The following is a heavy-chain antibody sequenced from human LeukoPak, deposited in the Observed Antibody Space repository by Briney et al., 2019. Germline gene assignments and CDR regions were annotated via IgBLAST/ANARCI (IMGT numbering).Heavy chain of an antibody. CDR2: IIPIFGTA. CDR1: GGTFSSYA. CDR3: ARVWARLESTNAFDI. Sequence: ASVKVSCKASGGTFSSYAISWVRQAPGQGLEWMARIIPIFGTANYAQKFQGRVTITTDESTSTAYMELSSLRSEDTAVYYCARVWARLESTNAFDIWGQGTMVTVSS. D-gene: IGHD3-16*01. J-gene: IGHJ3*02. V-gene: IGHV1-69*05.